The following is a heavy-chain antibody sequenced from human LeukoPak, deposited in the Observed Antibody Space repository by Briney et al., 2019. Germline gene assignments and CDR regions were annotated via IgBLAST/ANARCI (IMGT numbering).Heavy chain of an antibody. V-gene: IGHV3-7*01. CDR2: INQDGSER. CDR1: GFTFNYYW. J-gene: IGHJ4*02. CDR3: ARGHVDPGLFFDS. D-gene: IGHD2-21*01. Sequence: GGSLRLSCAASGFTFNYYWMSWVRQAPGKGLEWVASINQDGSERYSVDSVKGRFTISRDNAWNSLYLQMNSLRAEDTAVYYCARGHVDPGLFFDSWGQGTLVTVSS.